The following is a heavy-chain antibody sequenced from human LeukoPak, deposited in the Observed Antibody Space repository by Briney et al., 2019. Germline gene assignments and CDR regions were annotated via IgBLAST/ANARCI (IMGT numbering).Heavy chain of an antibody. CDR3: ARSGGRYYDSSGYPRDY. CDR2: ISYDGSNK. Sequence: GGSLRLSCAASGFTFSSYAMHWVRQAPGKGLEWVAVISYDGSNKYYADSVKGRLTISRDNSKNTLYLQMNSLRAEDTAVYYCARSGGRYYDSSGYPRDYWGQGTLVTVSS. CDR1: GFTFSSYA. J-gene: IGHJ4*02. D-gene: IGHD3-22*01. V-gene: IGHV3-30-3*01.